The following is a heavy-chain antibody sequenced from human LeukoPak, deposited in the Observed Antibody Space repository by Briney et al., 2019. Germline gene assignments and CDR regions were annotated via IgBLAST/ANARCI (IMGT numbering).Heavy chain of an antibody. CDR3: ARVVIYGVDWFDP. V-gene: IGHV1-2*06. J-gene: IGHJ5*02. CDR2: INPNSGGT. Sequence: ASVKVSCKASGYTFTGYYMHWVRQAPGQGLEWMGRINPNSGGTNYAQKFQGRVTMTRDTSISTAYMELSRLRSDDTAVYYCARVVIYGVDWFDPWGQGTLVTVSS. CDR1: GYTFTGYY. D-gene: IGHD3-22*01.